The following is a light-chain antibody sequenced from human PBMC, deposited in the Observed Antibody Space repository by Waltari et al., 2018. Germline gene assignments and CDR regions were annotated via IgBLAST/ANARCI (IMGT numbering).Light chain of an antibody. Sequence: DIVMTQSPLSLSVTPGEPASISCRSSQSLLHTIGYTYLDWYLQKPGQSPQLLIYLGPNRASGVPDRFSGSGSGTDFTLEISRVVAEDVGVYYCMQALQTPYTFGQGTKLDIK. CDR1: QSLLHTIGYTY. CDR2: LGP. J-gene: IGKJ2*01. CDR3: MQALQTPYT. V-gene: IGKV2-28*01.